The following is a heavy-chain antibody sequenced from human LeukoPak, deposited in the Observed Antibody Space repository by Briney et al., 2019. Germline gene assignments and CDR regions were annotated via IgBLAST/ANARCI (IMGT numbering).Heavy chain of an antibody. CDR1: GDSIVSDLYY. CDR3: ARIRDYYYYINV. V-gene: IGHV4-39*07. Sequence: SETLSLTCTVSGDSIVSDLYYWGWVRQAPGKGLEWIAHIFYGGNAYYNPSLKSRVTISIDTSKNQFFINLRSVTAADKAVYFCARIRDYYYYINVWGKGTTVTVSS. CDR2: IFYGGNA. J-gene: IGHJ6*03.